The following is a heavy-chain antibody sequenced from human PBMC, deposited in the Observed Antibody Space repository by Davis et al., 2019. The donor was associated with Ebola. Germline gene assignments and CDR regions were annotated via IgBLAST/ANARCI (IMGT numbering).Heavy chain of an antibody. CDR1: GGSISSNYW. J-gene: IGHJ4*02. V-gene: IGHV4-4*02. Sequence: GSLRLSCAVSGGSISSNYWWTWVRQPPGKGLEWIGEINHSGSTNYNPSLKSRVTISVDTSKNQFSLKLSSVTAADTAVYYCVADSSGWYYFDYWGQGTLVTVSS. CDR3: VADSSGWYYFDY. D-gene: IGHD6-19*01. CDR2: INHSGST.